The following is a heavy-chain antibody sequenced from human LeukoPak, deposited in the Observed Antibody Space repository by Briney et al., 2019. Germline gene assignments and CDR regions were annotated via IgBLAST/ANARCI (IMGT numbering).Heavy chain of an antibody. D-gene: IGHD6-13*01. CDR2: ISYDGSNK. J-gene: IGHJ4*02. CDR3: ARDVRLGSSSWYVPTY. Sequence: PGGSLRLSCAASGFTFSSYAMHWVRQAPGKGLEWVAVISYDGSNKYYADSVKGRFTISRDNSKNTPYLQMNSLRAEDTAVYYCARDVRLGSSSWYVPTYGGQGTLVTVSS. V-gene: IGHV3-30*04. CDR1: GFTFSSYA.